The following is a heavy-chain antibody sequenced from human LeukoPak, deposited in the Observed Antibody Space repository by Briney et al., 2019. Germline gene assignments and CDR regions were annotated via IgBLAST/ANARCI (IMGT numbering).Heavy chain of an antibody. CDR1: GGSISSGGYS. CDR3: ASLSDILTGYYPMTAVFDY. J-gene: IGHJ4*02. D-gene: IGHD3-9*01. CDR2: IYHSGST. V-gene: IGHV4-30-2*01. Sequence: PSETLSLTCAVSGGSISSGGYSWSWIRQPPGKGLEWIGYIYHSGSTNYNPSLKSRVTISVDTSKNQFSLKLSSVTAADTAVYYCASLSDILTGYYPMTAVFDYWGQGTLVTVSS.